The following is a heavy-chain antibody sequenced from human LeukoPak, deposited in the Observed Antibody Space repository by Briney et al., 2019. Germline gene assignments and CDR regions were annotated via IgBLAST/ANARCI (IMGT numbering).Heavy chain of an antibody. V-gene: IGHV4-4*07. CDR1: GDSISSYY. CDR2: IYTSGST. D-gene: IGHD6-13*01. CDR3: ARDRYSSSWYKYYYYGMDV. J-gene: IGHJ6*02. Sequence: PSETLSLTCTVSGDSISSYYWSWIRQPAGKGLEWIGRIYTSGSTNYNPSLKSRVTMSVDTSKNQFSLKLSSVTAADTAVYYCARDRYSSSWYKYYYYGMDVWGQGTTVTVSS.